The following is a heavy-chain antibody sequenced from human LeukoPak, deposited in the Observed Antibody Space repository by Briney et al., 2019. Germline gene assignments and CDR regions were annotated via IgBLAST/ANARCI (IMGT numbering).Heavy chain of an antibody. CDR2: INWNGGST. J-gene: IGHJ3*02. Sequence: GGSLRLSCAASGFTSDDYGMSWVRQAPGKGLEWVSGINWNGGSTGYADSVKGRFTISRDNAKNSLYLQMNSLRAEDTALYYCARDRRTYYYGSGIFDIWGQGTMVTVSS. CDR1: GFTSDDYG. D-gene: IGHD3-10*01. CDR3: ARDRRTYYYGSGIFDI. V-gene: IGHV3-20*04.